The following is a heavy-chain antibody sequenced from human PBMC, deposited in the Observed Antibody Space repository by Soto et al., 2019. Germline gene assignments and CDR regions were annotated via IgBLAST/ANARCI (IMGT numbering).Heavy chain of an antibody. D-gene: IGHD6-19*01. Sequence: SVKVSCKASGGTFSSYAISWVRQAPGQGLEWMGGIIPIFGTANYAQKFQGRVTITADESTSTAYMELSSLRSEDTAVYYCARGSGYSSGWYRDYYYGMDVWGQGTTVTVSS. J-gene: IGHJ6*02. CDR1: GGTFSSYA. V-gene: IGHV1-69*13. CDR2: IIPIFGTA. CDR3: ARGSGYSSGWYRDYYYGMDV.